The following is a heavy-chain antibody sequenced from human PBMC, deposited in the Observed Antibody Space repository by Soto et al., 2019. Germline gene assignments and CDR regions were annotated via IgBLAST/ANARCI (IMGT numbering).Heavy chain of an antibody. D-gene: IGHD6-13*01. CDR2: INHSGST. CDR3: ARGRRVWYFDL. J-gene: IGHJ2*01. Sequence: QVQLQQWGAGLLKPSETLSLTCAVYGGSFSGYYWSWIRQPPGKGLEWIGEINHSGSTNYNPSLKSRVTISVDTSKNKFSLKLSSVTAADTAVYYCARGRRVWYFDLWGRGTLVTVSS. V-gene: IGHV4-34*01. CDR1: GGSFSGYY.